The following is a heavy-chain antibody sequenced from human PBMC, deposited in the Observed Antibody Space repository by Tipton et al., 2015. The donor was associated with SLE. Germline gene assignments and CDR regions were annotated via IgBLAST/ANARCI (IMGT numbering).Heavy chain of an antibody. CDR1: GFAFGSYW. J-gene: IGHJ4*02. CDR2: IKHDGSEK. CDR3: ARGRGVDY. V-gene: IGHV3-7*01. Sequence: SGFAFGSYWMSWVRQAPGKWLEWVANIKHDGSEKYYVDSVKGRFTISRDNAKNSVYLQMNSLRAEDTAVYYCARGRGVDYWGQGTLVSVSS. D-gene: IGHD3-10*01.